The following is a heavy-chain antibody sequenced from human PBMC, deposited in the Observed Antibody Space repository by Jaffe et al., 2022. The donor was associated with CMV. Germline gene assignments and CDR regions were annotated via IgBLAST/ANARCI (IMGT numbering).Heavy chain of an antibody. D-gene: IGHD4-17*01. CDR1: GGSISNGAYY. J-gene: IGHJ3*01. CDR2: IHHTGAT. CDR3: ARHHSDGYYAGPLDL. Sequence: QLQLQASGPGLVKPSETLSLTCSVSGGSISNGAYYWGWIRQPPGKGLEWTATIHHTGATFYNPSLESRVTISVDTSKSQFSLKVTSVTAADTAMYYCARHHSDGYYAGPLDLWGQGTMVTVSS. V-gene: IGHV4-39*01.